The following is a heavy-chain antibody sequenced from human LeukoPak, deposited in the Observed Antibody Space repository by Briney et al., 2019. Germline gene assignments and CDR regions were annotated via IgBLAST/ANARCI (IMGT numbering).Heavy chain of an antibody. J-gene: IGHJ4*02. D-gene: IGHD3-16*01. CDR2: INHSGST. CDR1: GGSFSGYY. Sequence: SETLSLTCAVYGGSFSGYYWSWIRQPPGKGLEWIGEINHSGSTNYNPSLKSRVTISVDTSKNQFSLKLSSVTAADTAVYYCARQISDYWGQGTLVTVSS. CDR3: ARQISDY. V-gene: IGHV4-34*01.